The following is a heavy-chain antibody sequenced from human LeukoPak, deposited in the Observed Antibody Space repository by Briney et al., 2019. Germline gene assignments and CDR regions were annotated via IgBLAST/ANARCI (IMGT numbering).Heavy chain of an antibody. CDR3: TKGEVGVIRHMAY. Sequence: GGSLRLSCAASGFTFSNYAMSWVRQAPGKGLEWVSAISGSGLTTYYADSVKGRFTISRDNSRNTLYLQMNSLRAEDTAAYYCTKGEVGVIRHMAYWGQGALVTVSS. J-gene: IGHJ4*02. V-gene: IGHV3-23*01. CDR1: GFTFSNYA. D-gene: IGHD3-10*01. CDR2: ISGSGLTT.